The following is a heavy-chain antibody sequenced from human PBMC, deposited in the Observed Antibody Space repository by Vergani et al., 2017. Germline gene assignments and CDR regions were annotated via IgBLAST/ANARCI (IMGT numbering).Heavy chain of an antibody. CDR2: ISGSSSYI. D-gene: IGHD6-13*01. CDR3: ARDLGLEDLGVGIAAAVPHYYYGMDV. Sequence: EVQLLESGGGLVQPGGSLRLSCAASGFTFSSYAMSWVRQAPGKGLEWVSAISGSSSYIYYADSVKGRFTISRDNAKNSLYLQMNSLRAEDTAVYYCARDLGLEDLGVGIAAAVPHYYYGMDVWGQGTTVTVSS. V-gene: IGHV3-21*01. J-gene: IGHJ6*02. CDR1: GFTFSSYA.